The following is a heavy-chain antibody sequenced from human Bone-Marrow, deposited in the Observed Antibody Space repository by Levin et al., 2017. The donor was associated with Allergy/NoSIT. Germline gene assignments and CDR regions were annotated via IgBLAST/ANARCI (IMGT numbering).Heavy chain of an antibody. J-gene: IGHJ4*02. CDR2: LSGSGGTT. Sequence: GGSLRLSCAASGFTFRSYAMTWVRQAPGKGLEWVSTLSGSGGTTYYADPVKGRFIISRDNSRNTLYLQMNSLRAEDTGVYYCAKERWELLPGYLARPVDCWGQGTLVTVSS. V-gene: IGHV3-23*01. CDR1: GFTFRSYA. CDR3: AKERWELLPGYLARPVDC. D-gene: IGHD1-26*01.